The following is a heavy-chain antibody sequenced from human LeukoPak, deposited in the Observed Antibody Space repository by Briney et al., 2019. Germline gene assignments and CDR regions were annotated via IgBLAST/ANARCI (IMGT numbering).Heavy chain of an antibody. J-gene: IGHJ4*02. CDR2: IYYSGST. Sequence: LETLSLTCTVSGGSISSYYWSWIRQPPGKGLEWIGYIYYSGSTNYNPSLKSRVTISVDTSKNQFSLKLSSVTAADTAVYYCAREWRNDYGDPLGYWGQGTLVTVSS. CDR1: GGSISSYY. D-gene: IGHD4-17*01. CDR3: AREWRNDYGDPLGY. V-gene: IGHV4-59*12.